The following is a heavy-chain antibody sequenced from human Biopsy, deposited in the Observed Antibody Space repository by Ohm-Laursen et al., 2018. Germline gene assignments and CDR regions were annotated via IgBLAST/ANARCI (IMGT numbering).Heavy chain of an antibody. Sequence: GSSVKVSCKPSGYTFTDYYIHWVRQAPGQGLEWMGWINTYNANTDYAQKVQGRVTMTTDTSTSTAYMELRSLRSDDTAVYYCARKSFYESGGFDYWGQGTLVSVS. CDR3: ARKSFYESGGFDY. J-gene: IGHJ4*02. V-gene: IGHV1-18*04. CDR1: GYTFTDYY. D-gene: IGHD3-22*01. CDR2: INTYNANT.